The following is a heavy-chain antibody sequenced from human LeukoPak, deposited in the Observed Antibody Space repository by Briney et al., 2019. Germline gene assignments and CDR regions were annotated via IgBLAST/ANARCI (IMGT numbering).Heavy chain of an antibody. CDR3: AKGDCSSTSCSFDY. J-gene: IGHJ4*02. Sequence: GGSLRLSCAASGFVSFTSAMSWVRQAPGKGLEGVSTISGFGGSTFYADSMKGRFTISRDNSKNTLYLQMNSLRAEDTAVYYCAKGDCSSTSCSFDYWGQGTLVTVSS. CDR2: ISGFGGST. D-gene: IGHD2-2*01. V-gene: IGHV3-23*01. CDR1: GFVSFTSA.